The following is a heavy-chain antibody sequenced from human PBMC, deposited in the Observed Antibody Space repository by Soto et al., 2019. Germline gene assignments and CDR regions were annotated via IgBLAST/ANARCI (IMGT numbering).Heavy chain of an antibody. CDR1: GGSFSGYY. D-gene: IGHD2-2*02. J-gene: IGHJ5*02. Sequence: QVQLQQWGAGLLKPSETLSLTCAVYGGSFSGYYWSWIRQPPGKGLEWIGEINHSGSTNYNPSLKSRVTISVDTSKIQFSLKLSSVTAADTAVYYCAREGWRYCSSTSCYTGWFDPWGQGTLVTVSS. CDR3: AREGWRYCSSTSCYTGWFDP. V-gene: IGHV4-34*01. CDR2: INHSGST.